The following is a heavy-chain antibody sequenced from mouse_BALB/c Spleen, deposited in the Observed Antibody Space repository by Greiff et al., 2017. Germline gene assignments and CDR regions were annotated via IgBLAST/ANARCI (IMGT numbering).Heavy chain of an antibody. D-gene: IGHD1-1*01. Sequence: DVMLVESGGDLVKPGGSLKLSCAASGFTFSSYGMSWVRQTPDKRLEWVATISSGGSYTYYPDSVKGRFTISRDNAKNTLYLQMSSLKSEDTAMYYGARQGDYYGSSYADYWGQGTTLTVSS. CDR1: GFTFSSYG. CDR3: ARQGDYYGSSYADY. V-gene: IGHV5-6*02. J-gene: IGHJ2*01. CDR2: ISSGGSYT.